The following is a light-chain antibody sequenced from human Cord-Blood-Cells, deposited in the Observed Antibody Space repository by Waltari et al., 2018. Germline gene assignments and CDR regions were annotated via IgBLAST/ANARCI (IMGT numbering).Light chain of an antibody. CDR3: QQYDNLFFT. Sequence: DIQMTQSHSSLSASLGDRVTITCQASQDISNYLNWYQQKPGKAPKLLIYDASNLETGVPSRFSGSGSGTDFTFTISSLQPEDIATYYCQQYDNLFFTFGGGTKVEIK. V-gene: IGKV1-33*01. CDR1: QDISNY. J-gene: IGKJ4*01. CDR2: DAS.